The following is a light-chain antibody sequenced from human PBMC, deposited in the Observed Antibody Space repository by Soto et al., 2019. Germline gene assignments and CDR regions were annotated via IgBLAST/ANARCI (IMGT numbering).Light chain of an antibody. J-gene: IGLJ3*02. CDR1: SSNIGAGYD. CDR3: QSYDSSRSGWV. V-gene: IGLV1-40*01. Sequence: QSVLTQPPSVSGAPGQRVTISCTESSSNIGAGYDVHWYQQLPGTAPKLLIYGNSNRPSGVPDRFSGSKSGTSASLAITGLQADDEADYYCQSYDSSRSGWVFGGGTPLTVL. CDR2: GNS.